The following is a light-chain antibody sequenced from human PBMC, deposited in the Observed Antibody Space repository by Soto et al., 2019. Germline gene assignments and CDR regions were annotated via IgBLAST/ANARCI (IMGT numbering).Light chain of an antibody. CDR1: HIVSSSY. J-gene: IGKJ1*01. Sequence: EIVLTQSPGTLSLSPGERATLSCRASHIVSSSYLALYQQKPGQAPRLLIYGASSRATGIPDRFSGSGSGTDFTLTISRLEPEDFAVYYCQQYGSSPRTFGQGTKVDIK. CDR3: QQYGSSPRT. CDR2: GAS. V-gene: IGKV3-20*01.